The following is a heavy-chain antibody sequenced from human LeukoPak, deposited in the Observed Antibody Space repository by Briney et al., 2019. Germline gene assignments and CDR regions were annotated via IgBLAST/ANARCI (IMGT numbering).Heavy chain of an antibody. V-gene: IGHV3-74*01. Sequence: PGGSLRLSCAASGFTFSSYWMHWVRQAPGKGLVWVSRINSDGSSTSYADSVKGRFTISRDNAKNTLYLQMNSLRAEDTAVYYCARANTRVLRFLEWFEKDDYWGQGTLVTVSS. D-gene: IGHD3-3*01. CDR1: GFTFSSYW. J-gene: IGHJ4*02. CDR3: ARANTRVLRFLEWFEKDDY. CDR2: INSDGSST.